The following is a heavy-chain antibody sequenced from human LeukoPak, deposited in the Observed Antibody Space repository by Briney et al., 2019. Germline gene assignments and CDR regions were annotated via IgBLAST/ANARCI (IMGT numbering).Heavy chain of an antibody. J-gene: IGHJ6*03. Sequence: GASVKVSCKASGYIFSDYYMHWVRQAPGQGLEWMGWISPNSGGTNYAEKFQGRVTMTRDTSISTAYMELSSLRSDDTAVYYCARALPINYYYMDVWGKGTTVTVSS. D-gene: IGHD1-26*01. V-gene: IGHV1-2*02. CDR1: GYIFSDYY. CDR2: ISPNSGGT. CDR3: ARALPINYYYMDV.